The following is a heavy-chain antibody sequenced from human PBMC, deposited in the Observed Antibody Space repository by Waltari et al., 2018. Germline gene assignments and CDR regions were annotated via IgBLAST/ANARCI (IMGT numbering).Heavy chain of an antibody. CDR1: GGSISSSSYY. CDR2: IYYSGST. CDR3: ARGAEGDYFTY. V-gene: IGHV4-39*01. J-gene: IGHJ4*02. Sequence: QLQLQESGPGLVKPSETLSLTCTVSGGSISSSSYYWGWIRQPPGKGLEWIGSIYYSGSTYYNPSLKSRVTISVDTSKNQFSLKLSSMTAADTAVYYCARGAEGDYFTYWGQGTLVTVSS.